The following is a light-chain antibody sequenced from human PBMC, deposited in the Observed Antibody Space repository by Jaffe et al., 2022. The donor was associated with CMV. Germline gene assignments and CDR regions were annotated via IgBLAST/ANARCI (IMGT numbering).Light chain of an antibody. CDR2: AAF. V-gene: IGKV1-17*03. CDR1: QGINNN. J-gene: IGKJ2*01. Sequence: DIQMTQSPSAMSASVGDRVTITCRASQGINNNLAWFQQKPGGVPKRLIYAAFSLESGVPSRFSGSGSGTEFTLTISSLQPEDFATYYCLQHNSYPYTFGQGTKLEIK. CDR3: LQHNSYPYT.